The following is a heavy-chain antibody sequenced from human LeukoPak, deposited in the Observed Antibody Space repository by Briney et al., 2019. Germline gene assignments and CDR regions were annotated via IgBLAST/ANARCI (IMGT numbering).Heavy chain of an antibody. CDR3: ARVLAVPAAFYFYYGLDV. Sequence: GGSLRLSCAASGFTFSSYWMSWVRQAPGRGLEWVANIKQDGSEKYYGDSVKGRFTISRDNAKNSLYLQMNSLRAEDTAVYFCARVLAVPAAFYFYYGLDVWGQGTTVTVSS. V-gene: IGHV3-7*04. CDR2: IKQDGSEK. J-gene: IGHJ6*02. CDR1: GFTFSSYW. D-gene: IGHD2-2*01.